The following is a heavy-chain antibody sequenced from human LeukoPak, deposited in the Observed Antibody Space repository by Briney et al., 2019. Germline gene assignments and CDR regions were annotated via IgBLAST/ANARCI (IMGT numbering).Heavy chain of an antibody. CDR2: LYYTGTT. Sequence: SDTLSLTCTVSSGSISSSGYYWGWIRQSPGKGLEWIGSLYYTGTTYYNPSLKSRVTISADTSNNQFSLKVYSVTAADTAAYFCARRPEALHAFDIWGQGATVTVSS. V-gene: IGHV4-39*01. CDR1: SGSISSSGYY. J-gene: IGHJ3*02. CDR3: ARRPEALHAFDI.